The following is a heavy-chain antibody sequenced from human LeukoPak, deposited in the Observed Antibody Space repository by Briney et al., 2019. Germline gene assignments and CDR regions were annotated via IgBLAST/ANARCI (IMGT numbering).Heavy chain of an antibody. CDR2: ISGSGGST. CDR3: AKAPIVVPAAYFDY. J-gene: IGHJ4*02. Sequence: PGGSLRLSCAASGFTFSSYAMSWVRQAPGKGLEWVSAISGSGGSTYYADSVKGRLTISRDNSKNTLYLQMNSLRAEDTAVYYCAKAPIVVPAAYFDYWGQGTLVTVSS. CDR1: GFTFSSYA. D-gene: IGHD2-2*01. V-gene: IGHV3-23*01.